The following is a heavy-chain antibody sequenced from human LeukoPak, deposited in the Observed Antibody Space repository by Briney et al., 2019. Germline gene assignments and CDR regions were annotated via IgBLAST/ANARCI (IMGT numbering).Heavy chain of an antibody. V-gene: IGHV3-23*01. J-gene: IGHJ4*02. Sequence: PGGSLRLSCADSGFTFRSHVMSWVRRAPGKGLEWVSAISGSGDSTYYADSVKGRFTISRDNSKDTLYLQMNSLRAEDTAVYYCAKLLAVTNSYYFNYWGQGTLVTVSS. CDR2: ISGSGDST. CDR3: AKLLAVTNSYYFNY. D-gene: IGHD6-19*01. CDR1: GFTFRSHV.